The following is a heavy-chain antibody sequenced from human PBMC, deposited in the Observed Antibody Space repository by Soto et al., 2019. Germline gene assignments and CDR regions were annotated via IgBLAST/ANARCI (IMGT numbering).Heavy chain of an antibody. J-gene: IGHJ6*03. CDR2: IYYSGDP. V-gene: IGHV4-39*01. CDR3: PRVFRDYPFYYYYMDV. D-gene: IGHD4-17*01. Sequence: SETLSLTCTVSSGSISSNSHFWAWIRQPPGKGLEWIGNIYYSGDPYYNPSLKSRVTISVDTSKNQFSLKLSSVTAADTAVYYCPRVFRDYPFYYYYMDVWGKGTTVTVSS. CDR1: SGSISSNSHF.